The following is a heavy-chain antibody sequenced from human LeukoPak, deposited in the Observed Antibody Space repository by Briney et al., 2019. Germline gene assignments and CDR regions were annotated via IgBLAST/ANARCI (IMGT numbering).Heavy chain of an antibody. Sequence: SETLSLTCAVYGGSFSGYYWSWIRQPPGKGLEWIGEINHSGSTNYNPSLKSRVTISVDTSKNQFSLKLSSVTAADTAVYYCARRKSTMVRGVIIISKEASWFDPWGQGTLVTVSS. CDR3: ARRKSTMVRGVIIISKEASWFDP. CDR1: GGSFSGYY. D-gene: IGHD3-10*01. J-gene: IGHJ5*02. CDR2: INHSGST. V-gene: IGHV4-34*01.